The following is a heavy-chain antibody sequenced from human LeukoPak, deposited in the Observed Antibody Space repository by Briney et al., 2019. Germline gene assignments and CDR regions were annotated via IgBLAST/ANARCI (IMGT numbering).Heavy chain of an antibody. V-gene: IGHV3-7*01. J-gene: IGHJ4*02. CDR3: ARTREQWQVLDY. CDR2: IKQDGSEK. D-gene: IGHD6-19*01. Sequence: GGSLRLSCAASGFTFSGYWMSWVRQAPGKGLEWVANIKQDGSEKYYVDSVKGRFTISRDNAKNSLYLQMNSLRAEDTAVYYCARTREQWQVLDYWGQGTLVIVSS. CDR1: GFTFSGYW.